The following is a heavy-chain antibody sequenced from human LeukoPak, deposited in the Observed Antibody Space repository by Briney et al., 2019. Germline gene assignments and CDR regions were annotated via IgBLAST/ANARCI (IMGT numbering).Heavy chain of an antibody. CDR1: GNTFTDYY. CDR2: NNPSSGGT. J-gene: IGHJ3*02. V-gene: IGHV1-2*02. CDR3: ATLDAFDI. Sequence: ASVKVSCKASGNTFTDYYIHWVRQAPGQGFEWMGWNNPSSGGTNYAQKFQGRVTMTRDTSISTAYMELSTLRSDDTAVYYCATLDAFDIWGQGTMVTVSS.